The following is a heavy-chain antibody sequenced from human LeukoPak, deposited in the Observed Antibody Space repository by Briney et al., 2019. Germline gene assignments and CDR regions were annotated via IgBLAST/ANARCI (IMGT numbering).Heavy chain of an antibody. V-gene: IGHV3-30*04. CDR2: ISYDGSNK. CDR1: GFTFSSYA. Sequence: PGGSLRLSCAASGFTFSSYAMSWVRQAPGKGLEWVAVISYDGSNKYYADSVKGRFTISRDNSKNTLYLQMNSLRAEDTAVYYCARDSPLGYSFDYWGQGTLVTVSS. J-gene: IGHJ4*02. D-gene: IGHD5-18*01. CDR3: ARDSPLGYSFDY.